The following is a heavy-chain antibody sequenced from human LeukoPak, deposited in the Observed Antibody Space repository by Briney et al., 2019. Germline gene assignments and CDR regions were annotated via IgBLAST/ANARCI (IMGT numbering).Heavy chain of an antibody. CDR1: GFTFSSYA. J-gene: IGHJ6*02. Sequence: GGSLRLSCAASGFTFSSYAMSWVRQAPGKGLEWVSAISGSGGSSYYADSVKGRFTISRDNSKNTLYLQMNSLRAEDTAVYYCAKGLVIISYYYYGMDVWGQGTTVTVSS. D-gene: IGHD3-9*01. V-gene: IGHV3-23*01. CDR2: ISGSGGSS. CDR3: AKGLVIISYYYYGMDV.